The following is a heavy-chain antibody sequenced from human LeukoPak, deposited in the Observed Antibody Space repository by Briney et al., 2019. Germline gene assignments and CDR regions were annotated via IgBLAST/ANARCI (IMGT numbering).Heavy chain of an antibody. V-gene: IGHV1-18*01. D-gene: IGHD3-3*01. CDR3: AIEGFLEWFYRSFDY. CDR2: ISAYNGNT. J-gene: IGHJ4*02. Sequence: ASVKVSCKASGYTFTSYGISWVRQAPGQGLEWMGWISAYNGNTNYAQKFQGRVTMTRDTSISTAYMELSRLRSDDTAVYYCAIEGFLEWFYRSFDYWGQGTLVTVSS. CDR1: GYTFTSYG.